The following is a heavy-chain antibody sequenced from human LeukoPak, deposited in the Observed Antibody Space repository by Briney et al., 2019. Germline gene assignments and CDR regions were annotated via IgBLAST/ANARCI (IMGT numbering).Heavy chain of an antibody. CDR2: ISSSSSYI. D-gene: IGHD3-3*01. J-gene: IGHJ6*02. Sequence: GGSLRLSCAASGFTFSSYSMNWVRQAPGKGLEWVSSISSSSSYIYYADSVKGRFTISRDNSKNTLYLQMNSLRAEDTAVYYCANLLSYYDFWSGYYKNYYYGMDVWGQGTTVTVSS. CDR1: GFTFSSYS. CDR3: ANLLSYYDFWSGYYKNYYYGMDV. V-gene: IGHV3-21*01.